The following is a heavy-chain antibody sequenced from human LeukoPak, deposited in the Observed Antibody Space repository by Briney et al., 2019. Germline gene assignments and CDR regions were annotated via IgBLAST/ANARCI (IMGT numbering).Heavy chain of an antibody. V-gene: IGHV3-49*04. J-gene: IGHJ4*02. CDR1: GFTFGDYA. CDR3: TKDQTPFY. Sequence: PGGSLRLSCTTSGFTFGDYAMTWVRQAPGKGLEWVGFIRSEAYGGTAGYAASVKGRFTISRDDSKRIAYLQMSSLKTEDTAVYYCTKDQTPFYWGQGSLVTVSS. CDR2: IRSEAYGGTA.